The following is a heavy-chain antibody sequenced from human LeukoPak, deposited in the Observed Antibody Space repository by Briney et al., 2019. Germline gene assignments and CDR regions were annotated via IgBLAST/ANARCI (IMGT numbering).Heavy chain of an antibody. J-gene: IGHJ5*02. V-gene: IGHV4-61*02. CDR3: ARGGFLVQNHFDP. D-gene: IGHD3-3*01. CDR2: IHRSGST. CDR1: GGSISSGSYY. Sequence: SQTLSHTCTVPGGSISSGSYYWSWIRQPAGKGLEWIGRIHRSGSTAYNPSVKSRVTISVDTSKNQFSLKLNSVTAADTAVYYCARGGFLVQNHFDPWGQGTLVTVSS.